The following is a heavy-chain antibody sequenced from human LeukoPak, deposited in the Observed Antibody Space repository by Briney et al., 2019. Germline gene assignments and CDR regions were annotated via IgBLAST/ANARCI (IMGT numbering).Heavy chain of an antibody. CDR2: FSASGGST. CDR1: GFTFSDYA. Sequence: GGSLRLSCAASGFTFSDYALSWVRQPPGKGLEWVSAFSASGGSTFYAASVKGRFTISRDNSKDTLYLQMASLRAEDTAVYYCARDGSYLDYWGQGTLVTVSS. CDR3: ARDGSYLDY. J-gene: IGHJ4*02. V-gene: IGHV3-23*01.